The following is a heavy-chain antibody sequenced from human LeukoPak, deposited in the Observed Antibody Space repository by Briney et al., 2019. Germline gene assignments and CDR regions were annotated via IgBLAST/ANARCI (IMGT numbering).Heavy chain of an antibody. CDR2: ISYDGSNA. J-gene: IGHJ6*03. CDR1: GFTFSMYA. D-gene: IGHD6-19*01. CDR3: AKGLVTTYYYYMDV. V-gene: IGHV3-30*07. Sequence: GRSLRLSCAASGFTFSMYALHWVRQAPGKGLEWVALISYDGSNADYVDSVKGRFTISRDNSKNTLYLQMNSLRAEDTAVYYCAKGLVTTYYYYMDVWGKGTTVTVSS.